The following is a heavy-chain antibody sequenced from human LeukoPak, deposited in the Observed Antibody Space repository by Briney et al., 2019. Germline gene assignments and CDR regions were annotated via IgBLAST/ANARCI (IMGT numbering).Heavy chain of an antibody. CDR3: ARRIGIYYGSGSYGYYYYYMDV. Sequence: GGSLRLSCAASGFTFSSHAMSWVRQAPGKGLEWVANIKQDGSEEYYVDSVKGRFTISRDNAKNSLYLQMNSLRAEDTAVYYCARRIGIYYGSGSYGYYYYYMDVWGKGTTVTVSS. J-gene: IGHJ6*03. CDR2: IKQDGSEE. D-gene: IGHD3-10*01. V-gene: IGHV3-7*01. CDR1: GFTFSSHA.